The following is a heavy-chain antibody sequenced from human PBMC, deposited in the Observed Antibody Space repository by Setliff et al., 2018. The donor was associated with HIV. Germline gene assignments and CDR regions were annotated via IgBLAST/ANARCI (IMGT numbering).Heavy chain of an antibody. CDR3: ARGSSSIFGVLVLLPHSYYYMDV. V-gene: IGHV4-4*07. CDR1: GGSISSYY. Sequence: PSETLSLTCTVSGGSISSYYWSWIRQPAGRGLEWIGRISTSGITNYNPSLKSRVTISVDTSKNQFSLGVRSVTAADTAVYCCARGSSSIFGVLVLLPHSYYYMDVWGKGTTVTVSS. J-gene: IGHJ6*03. CDR2: ISTSGIT. D-gene: IGHD3-3*01.